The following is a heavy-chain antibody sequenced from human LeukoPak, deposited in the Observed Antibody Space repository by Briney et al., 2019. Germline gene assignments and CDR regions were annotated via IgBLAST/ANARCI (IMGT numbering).Heavy chain of an antibody. CDR1: GYTFTNYY. V-gene: IGHV1-2*02. CDR3: TRDLLGFATTPLSD. CDR2: INPNRGDT. D-gene: IGHD4-17*01. Sequence: ASVKVSCKASGYTFTNYYMHWVRQAPGHGLEWMGWINPNRGDTNYAQKFQGRVTMTRDTSISTAFMELTRLTSDDTAVYYCTRDLLGFATTPLSDWGQGTLVAVSS. J-gene: IGHJ4*02.